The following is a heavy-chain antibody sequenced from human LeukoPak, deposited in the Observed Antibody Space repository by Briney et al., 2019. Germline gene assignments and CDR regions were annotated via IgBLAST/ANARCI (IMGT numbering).Heavy chain of an antibody. D-gene: IGHD5/OR15-5a*01. V-gene: IGHV4-38-2*01. J-gene: IGHJ4*02. CDR1: GYSISSGYY. CDR3: ASRRAYHVYGY. CDR2: IYYTGST. Sequence: SETLSLTCAVSGYSISSGYYWGWIRQPPGKGLEWIGSIYYTGSTYYNSSLKSRVTISVETSKNQFSLNLSSVTAADTAVYYCASRRAYHVYGYWGQGTLVTVSS.